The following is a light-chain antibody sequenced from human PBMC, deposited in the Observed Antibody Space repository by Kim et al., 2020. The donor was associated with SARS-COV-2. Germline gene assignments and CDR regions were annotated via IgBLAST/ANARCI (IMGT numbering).Light chain of an antibody. V-gene: IGKV1-5*03. CDR2: KAS. CDR3: QQYNTYPET. CDR1: QNVNVW. Sequence: DVQMTQSPSDLSASVGDRVTIACRAGQNVNVWLAWYQQKPGKAPKLLIYKASNLGSGVPSRFSGSGSGTQFTLTINSLQPDDSATYYCQQYNTYPETFGQGTKVDIK. J-gene: IGKJ1*01.